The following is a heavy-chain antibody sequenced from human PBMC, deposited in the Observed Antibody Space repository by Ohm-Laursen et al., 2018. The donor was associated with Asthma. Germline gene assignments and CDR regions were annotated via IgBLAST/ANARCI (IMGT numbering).Heavy chain of an antibody. CDR2: INAGNGNT. Sequence: ASVKVSCKASGGTFSSYAISWVRQAPGQGLEWMGWINAGNGNTKYSQKFQGRVTITRDTSASTAYMELSSLRSEDTAVYYCAREKMVYARLPDYWGQGTLVTVSS. CDR3: AREKMVYARLPDY. CDR1: GGTFSSYA. J-gene: IGHJ4*02. V-gene: IGHV1-3*01. D-gene: IGHD2-8*01.